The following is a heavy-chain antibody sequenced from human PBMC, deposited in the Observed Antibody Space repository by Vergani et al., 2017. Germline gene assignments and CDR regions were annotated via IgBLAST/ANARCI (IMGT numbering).Heavy chain of an antibody. J-gene: IGHJ4*02. CDR3: ARQGRIAVAGTSVNLDY. D-gene: IGHD6-19*01. CDR2: ISGSGGST. V-gene: IGHV3-23*04. Sequence: EVQLVESGGGLVQPGGSLRLSCAASGFTFSSYAMSWVRQAPGKGLEWVSAISGSGGSTYYADSVKGRFTISRDNSKNTLYLQMNSLRAEDTAVYYCARQGRIAVAGTSVNLDYWGQGTLVTVSS. CDR1: GFTFSSYA.